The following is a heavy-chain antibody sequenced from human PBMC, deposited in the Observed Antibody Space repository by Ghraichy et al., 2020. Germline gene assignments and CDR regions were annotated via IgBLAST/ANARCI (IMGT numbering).Heavy chain of an antibody. D-gene: IGHD3-10*01. V-gene: IGHV4-4*07. CDR1: GGSVVGYY. CDR2: IYDNETT. J-gene: IGHJ4*02. Sequence: SETLSLICTVSGGSVVGYYWTWIRQPAGKGLEWIGRIYDNETTDYNPSLKSRVTMSLDTSRKQISLRLNSVTAADTAVYYCARVRGFGKLSKYYFDFWGQDSLVTVSS. CDR3: ARVRGFGKLSKYYFDF.